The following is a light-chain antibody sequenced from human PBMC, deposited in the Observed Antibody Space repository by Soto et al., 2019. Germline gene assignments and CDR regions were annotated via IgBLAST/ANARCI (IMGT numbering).Light chain of an antibody. V-gene: IGKV3-15*01. J-gene: IGKJ1*01. CDR1: QSVSSSY. CDR2: GAF. CDR3: QQYNDWPLT. Sequence: EIVLTQSPGTLSLSPGERAILSCRASQSVSSSYLAWYQQKPGQAPSLLIYGAFTRATGIPARFSGTGSGTEFTLTISSLQSEDFALYYCQQYNDWPLTFGQGTKVDI.